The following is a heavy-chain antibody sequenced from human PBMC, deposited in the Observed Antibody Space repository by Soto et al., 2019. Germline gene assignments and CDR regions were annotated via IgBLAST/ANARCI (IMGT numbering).Heavy chain of an antibody. Sequence: SETLSLTCAVSGGSISRSNWWSWVRQTPGKGLEWIGEIYHSGSTNYNPSLKSRVTISVDKSKNQFSLKLSSVTAADTAVYFCARVLQTSYYYYGMDVWGQGTTVTVSS. J-gene: IGHJ6*02. D-gene: IGHD4-4*01. CDR1: GGSISRSNW. V-gene: IGHV4-4*02. CDR3: ARVLQTSYYYYGMDV. CDR2: IYHSGST.